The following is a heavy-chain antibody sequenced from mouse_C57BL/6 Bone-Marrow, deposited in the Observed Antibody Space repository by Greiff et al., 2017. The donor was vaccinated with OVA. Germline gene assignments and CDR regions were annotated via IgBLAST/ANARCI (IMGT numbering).Heavy chain of an antibody. V-gene: IGHV14-4*01. Sequence: EVQLQQSGAELVRPGASVKLSCTASGFNIKDDYMHWVKQRPEQGLEWIGWIDPENGDTEYASKFQGKATITADTSSNTAYLQRSSLTSEDTAVYCCTTLGPPWSWGQGTTLTVSS. CDR2: IDPENGDT. J-gene: IGHJ2*01. CDR3: TTLGPPWS. D-gene: IGHD1-1*02. CDR1: GFNIKDDY.